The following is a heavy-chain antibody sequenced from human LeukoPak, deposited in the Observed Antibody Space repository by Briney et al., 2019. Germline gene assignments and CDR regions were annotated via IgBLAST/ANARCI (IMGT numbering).Heavy chain of an antibody. CDR2: INSDGSSS. Sequence: PGGSLRLSCAASGFTFSSYWMHWVRQGPGKGLVWVSHINSDGSSSSYADSVKGRFTISGDNAKNTLYLQMNSLRAEDSAVYFCARCQCPSTTCPSGLQCGALDFWGHGTMVTVSS. V-gene: IGHV3-74*01. CDR3: ARCQCPSTTCPSGLQCGALDF. D-gene: IGHD2/OR15-2a*01. J-gene: IGHJ3*01. CDR1: GFTFSSYW.